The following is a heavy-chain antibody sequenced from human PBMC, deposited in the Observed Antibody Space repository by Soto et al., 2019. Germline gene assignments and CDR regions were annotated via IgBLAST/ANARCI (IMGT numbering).Heavy chain of an antibody. CDR2: ISGSGGGT. CDR1: GFTFSSYA. J-gene: IGHJ4*02. V-gene: IGHV3-23*01. Sequence: GGSLRLSCAAPGFTFSSYAMSWVRQAPGKGLEWVSGISGSGGGTYYADSVKGRFTISRDNSKNTLYLQMNSLRVDDTAVYYCARGRIGPDYWGQGTLVTVSS. CDR3: ARGRIGPDY.